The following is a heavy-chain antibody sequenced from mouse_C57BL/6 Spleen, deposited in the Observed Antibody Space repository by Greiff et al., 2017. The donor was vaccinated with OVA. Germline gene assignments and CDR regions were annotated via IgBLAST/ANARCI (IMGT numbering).Heavy chain of an antibody. J-gene: IGHJ4*01. V-gene: IGHV2-6-1*01. CDR1: GFSLTSYG. CDR3: ARQGIRNYAMDY. Sequence: VMLVESGPGLVAPSQSLSITCTVSGFSLTSYGVHWVRQPPGKGLEWLVVIWSDGSTTYNSALKSRLSISKDNSKSQVGLKMNSLQTDDTAMDYCARQGIRNYAMDYWGQGTSVTVSS. CDR2: IWSDGST.